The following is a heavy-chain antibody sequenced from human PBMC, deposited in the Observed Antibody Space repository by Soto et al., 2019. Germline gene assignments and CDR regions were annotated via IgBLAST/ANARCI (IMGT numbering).Heavy chain of an antibody. V-gene: IGHV4-59*01. Sequence: SETLSLTCTVSGGSISSYYWSWIRQPPGKGLEWIGYIYYSGSTNYNPSLKSRVTISVDTSKNQFSLKLSSVTAADTAVYYCARGLSGYDWGVGYWGQGTLVTVSS. J-gene: IGHJ4*02. D-gene: IGHD5-12*01. CDR1: GGSISSYY. CDR2: IYYSGST. CDR3: ARGLSGYDWGVGY.